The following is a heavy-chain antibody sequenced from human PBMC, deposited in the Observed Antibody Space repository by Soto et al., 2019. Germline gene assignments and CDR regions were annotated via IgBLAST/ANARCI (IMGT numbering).Heavy chain of an antibody. V-gene: IGHV4-31*03. CDR1: VGSISSGGYY. CDR3: ARNKNYYDSSGYYDY. Sequence: TLSLTCTVSVGSISSGGYYWSWILQHPGKGLEWIGYIYYSGSTYYNPSLKSRVTISVDTSKNQFSLKLSSVTAADTAAYYCARNKNYYDSSGYYDYWGRGTLVTVSS. D-gene: IGHD3-22*01. J-gene: IGHJ4*02. CDR2: IYYSGST.